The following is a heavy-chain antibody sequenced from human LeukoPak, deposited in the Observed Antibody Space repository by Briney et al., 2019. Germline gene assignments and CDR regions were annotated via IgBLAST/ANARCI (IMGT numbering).Heavy chain of an antibody. D-gene: IGHD3-16*01. CDR1: GGSISSYY. CDR3: ARDGVPYYFDY. Sequence: PSETLSLTCTVSGGSISSYYWSWIRQPPGKGLEWIGYIYYSGSTNYNPSLKSRVTISVDTSKNQFSPKLSSVTAADTAVYYCARDGVPYYFDYWGQGTLVTVSS. CDR2: IYYSGST. J-gene: IGHJ4*02. V-gene: IGHV4-59*01.